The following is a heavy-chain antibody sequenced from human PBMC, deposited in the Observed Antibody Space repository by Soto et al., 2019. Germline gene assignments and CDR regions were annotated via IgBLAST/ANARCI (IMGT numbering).Heavy chain of an antibody. CDR3: ASDDGCCWYFFDD. CDR1: GSTSSIDW. V-gene: IGHV3-7*01. D-gene: IGHD6-13*01. CDR2: IKEDESAK. Sequence: EVQLVESGGGLVQPVGCRSLASAACGSTSSIDWLSSARQAPGKGRDREANIKEDESAKYYVDSVKGRFTISRDTAKNSLYLQMDSLRAEDTAVYYCASDDGCCWYFFDDWGQGTLVTVSS. J-gene: IGHJ4*02.